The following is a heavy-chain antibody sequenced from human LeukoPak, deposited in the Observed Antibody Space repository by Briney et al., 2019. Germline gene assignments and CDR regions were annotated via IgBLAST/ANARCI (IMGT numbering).Heavy chain of an antibody. J-gene: IGHJ4*02. CDR2: MNPHSGNT. V-gene: IGHV1-8*01. Sequence: ASVKVSCKASGYTFSSNDINWVRQATGQGLEWMGWMNPHSGNTGYAQKFQGRVTITRNSSISTAYMELSSLRSEDTAVYYCARGGFWSGYSDYWGQGTLVTVSP. D-gene: IGHD3-3*01. CDR1: GYTFSSND. CDR3: ARGGFWSGYSDY.